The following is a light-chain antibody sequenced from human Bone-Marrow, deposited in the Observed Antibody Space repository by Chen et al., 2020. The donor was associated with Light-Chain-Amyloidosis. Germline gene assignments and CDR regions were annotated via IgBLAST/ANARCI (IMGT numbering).Light chain of an antibody. J-gene: IGLJ1*01. CDR3: SSYTITNTLV. CDR1: SSAVGGDNH. Sequence: QSALTQPASVSGSPGQTLTITCTRTSSAVGGDNHVSWYQQHPDKAPNLMIYEVTNRPSWVPDRFSGSKSDNTASLTISGLRTEDEADYFCSSYTITNTLVFGSGTRFTVL. V-gene: IGLV2-14*01. CDR2: EVT.